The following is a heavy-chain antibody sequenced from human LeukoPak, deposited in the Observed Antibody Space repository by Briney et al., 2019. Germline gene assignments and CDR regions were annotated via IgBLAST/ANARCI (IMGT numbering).Heavy chain of an antibody. D-gene: IGHD3-22*01. CDR2: IIPIFGTA. J-gene: IGHJ4*02. CDR1: GGTFSGYA. CDR3: ARGRYYYDSSGYWGE. V-gene: IGHV1-69*05. Sequence: SVKVSCEASGGTFSGYAISWVRQAPGQGLEWMGGIIPIFGTANYAQKFQGRVTITTDESTSTAYMELSSLRSEDTAVYYRARGRYYYDSSGYWGEWGQGTLVTVSS.